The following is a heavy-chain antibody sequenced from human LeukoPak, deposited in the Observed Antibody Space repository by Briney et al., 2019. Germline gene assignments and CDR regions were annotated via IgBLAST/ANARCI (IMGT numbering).Heavy chain of an antibody. V-gene: IGHV3-15*01. CDR3: TTVTNYYGSGSYYFDY. J-gene: IGHJ4*02. Sequence: GGSLRLSCAASGFIFSNAGMRSVRQAPGKGLEWGGRIKTKTDGGTTDYAAPGKGRFSISRDDSKNTLYLQMNSLKSEDTAVYYCTTVTNYYGSGSYYFDYWGQGTLVTVSS. CDR2: IKTKTDGGTT. CDR1: GFIFSNAG. D-gene: IGHD3-10*01.